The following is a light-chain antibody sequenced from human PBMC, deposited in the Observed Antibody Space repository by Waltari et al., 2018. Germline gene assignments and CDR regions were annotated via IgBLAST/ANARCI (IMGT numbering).Light chain of an antibody. CDR3: ATWDARLTAVV. Sequence: QSVVTQSPSASGAPGQRVTIACSGSNSNIGSSTVNGYQKVPGTAPRLLIYSNDQRPSGVPDRFSASKSGTSASLAISGLQSEDEADYYCATWDARLTAVVFGGGTKVTVL. CDR2: SND. V-gene: IGLV1-44*01. CDR1: NSNIGSST. J-gene: IGLJ2*01.